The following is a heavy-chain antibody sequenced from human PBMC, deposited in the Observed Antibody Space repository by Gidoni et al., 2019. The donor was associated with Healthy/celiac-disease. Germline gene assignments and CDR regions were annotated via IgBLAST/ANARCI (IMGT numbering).Heavy chain of an antibody. J-gene: IGHJ4*02. CDR1: GRPFSSYA. D-gene: IGHD6-6*01. CDR3: ARDPGGEQLGGDY. Sequence: QLQLVQSGAEVMKPGSSVKVSCKASGRPFSSYATRWVRQAPGQGLEWMGRIIPILGIANYAQKFQGRVTITADKSTSTAYMELSSLRSEDTAVYYCARDPGGEQLGGDYWGQGTLVTVSS. V-gene: IGHV1-69*04. CDR2: IIPILGIA.